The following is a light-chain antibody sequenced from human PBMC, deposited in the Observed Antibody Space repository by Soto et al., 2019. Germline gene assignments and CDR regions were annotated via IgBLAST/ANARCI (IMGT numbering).Light chain of an antibody. V-gene: IGKV2-28*01. CDR1: QSLLQRNGYNY. CDR3: MQALQTSFT. Sequence: IVMTQSPLSLPVTPGEPASISCRSSQSLLQRNGYNYLDWYLQKPGQSPQLLIYLGSYRASGVPDRFSGSGSGTEFTLKISRVEADDVGIYYCMQALQTSFTFGPGTKVDIK. J-gene: IGKJ3*01. CDR2: LGS.